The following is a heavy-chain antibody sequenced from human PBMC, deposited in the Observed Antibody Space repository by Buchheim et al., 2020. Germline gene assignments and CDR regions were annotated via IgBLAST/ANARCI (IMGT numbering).Heavy chain of an antibody. CDR3: AKALRIVGATSGFDY. D-gene: IGHD1-26*01. Sequence: QVQLVESGGGVVQPGRSLRLSCAASGFTFSSYGMHWVRQAPGKGLEWVAVISYDGSNKYYADSVKGRFTISRDNSKNTLYLQMNSLRAEDTAVYYCAKALRIVGATSGFDYWGQGTL. CDR1: GFTFSSYG. V-gene: IGHV3-30*18. J-gene: IGHJ4*02. CDR2: ISYDGSNK.